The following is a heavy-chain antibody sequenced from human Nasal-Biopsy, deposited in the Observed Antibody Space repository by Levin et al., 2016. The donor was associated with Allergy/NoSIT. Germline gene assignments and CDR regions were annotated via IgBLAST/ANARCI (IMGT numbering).Heavy chain of an antibody. J-gene: IGHJ5*02. CDR3: ARDVGYCRGGSCYGNWFDP. CDR1: GYAFTDYG. D-gene: IGHD2-15*01. V-gene: IGHV1-18*01. Sequence: ASVKVSCKTSGYAFTDYGVSWVRQAPGQGLEWMGWISAYNGNTHYAQNFQGRVTMTTDTSTSTAYMELRSLRSDDTAVYYCARDVGYCRGGSCYGNWFDPWGQGTLVTVSS. CDR2: ISAYNGNT.